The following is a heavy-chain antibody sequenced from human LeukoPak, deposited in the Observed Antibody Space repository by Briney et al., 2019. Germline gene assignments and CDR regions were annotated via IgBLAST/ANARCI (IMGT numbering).Heavy chain of an antibody. V-gene: IGHV3-9*03. CDR3: AKDIIAAAGTGAFDI. D-gene: IGHD6-13*01. J-gene: IGHJ3*02. CDR2: ISWNSGSI. CDR1: GFTFDDYA. Sequence: PGTSLRLSCAASGFTFDDYAMHWVRQAPGKGLEWVSGISWNSGSIGYADSVKGRFTISRDNAKNSLYLQMNSLRAEDMALYYCAKDIIAAAGTGAFDIWGQGTMVTVSS.